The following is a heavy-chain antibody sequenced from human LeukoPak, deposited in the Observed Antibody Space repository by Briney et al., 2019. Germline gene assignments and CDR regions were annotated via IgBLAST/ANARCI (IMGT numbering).Heavy chain of an antibody. CDR1: GFTFSSYG. D-gene: IGHD5-18*01. V-gene: IGHV3-23*01. J-gene: IGHJ4*02. Sequence: GGSLRLSCAASGFTFSSYGMSWVRQAPGKGLEWVSGISGSAGNTNYADSVKGRFTISRDNSKNTLYLQMSSLRAEDTAVYFCSRVGYTYKTRALWGQGTLVTVSS. CDR2: ISGSAGNT. CDR3: SRVGYTYKTRAL.